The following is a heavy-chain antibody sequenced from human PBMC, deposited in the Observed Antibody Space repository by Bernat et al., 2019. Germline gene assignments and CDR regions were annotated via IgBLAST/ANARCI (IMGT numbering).Heavy chain of an antibody. Sequence: QVQLVQSGAEVKKPGSSVKVSCKASGGTFSSYAISWVRQAPGQGLEWMGGIIPIFGTANYAQKFQGRVTITADKSTSTAYMELSSLRSEDTAVYYCARGRLRSSSWRSYYYGMDVWGQGTTVTVSS. D-gene: IGHD6-13*01. CDR2: IIPIFGTA. J-gene: IGHJ6*02. CDR1: GGTFSSYA. V-gene: IGHV1-69*06. CDR3: ARGRLRSSSWRSYYYGMDV.